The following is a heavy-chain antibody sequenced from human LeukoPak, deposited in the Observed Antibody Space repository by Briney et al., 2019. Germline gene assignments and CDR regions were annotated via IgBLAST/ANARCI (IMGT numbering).Heavy chain of an antibody. CDR3: ARGQLGAEYYYDSSGYYYDWFDP. Sequence: SETLSLTCTVSGGSISSYYWSWIRQPPGKGLEWIGYIYYSGSTNYNPSLKSRVTISVDTSKNQFSLKLSSVTAADTAVYYCARGQLGAEYYYDSSGYYYDWFDPWGQGTLVTVSS. CDR1: GGSISSYY. D-gene: IGHD3-22*01. CDR2: IYYSGST. V-gene: IGHV4-59*01. J-gene: IGHJ5*02.